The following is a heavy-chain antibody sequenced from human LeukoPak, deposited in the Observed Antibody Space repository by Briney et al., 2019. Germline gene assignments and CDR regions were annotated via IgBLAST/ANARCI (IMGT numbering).Heavy chain of an antibody. J-gene: IGHJ4*02. Sequence: ASVKVSCKASGYTFTSYWIQWVRQAPGQGLEWMGLVNPSDGSIAYAHRFQGRVAMTRDTSTSIVYMDLSSLRSEDTAVYYCAKAPRNSSTMLDYWGQGTLLTVSS. CDR3: AKAPRNSSTMLDY. CDR2: VNPSDGSI. V-gene: IGHV1-46*01. D-gene: IGHD6-13*01. CDR1: GYTFTSYW.